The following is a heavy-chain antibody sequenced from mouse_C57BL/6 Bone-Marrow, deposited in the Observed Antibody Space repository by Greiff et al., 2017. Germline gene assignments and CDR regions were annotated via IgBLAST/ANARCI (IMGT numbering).Heavy chain of an antibody. V-gene: IGHV1-81*01. CDR1: GYTFTSYG. J-gene: IGHJ3*01. D-gene: IGHD1-1*01. CDR3: ARGRITTVVAPFAY. Sequence: QVQLKESGAELARPGASVKLSCKASGYTFTSYGISWVKQRTGQGLEWIGEIYPRSGNTYYNEKFKGKATLTADKSSSTAYMELRSLTSEDSAVYFWARGRITTVVAPFAYWGQGTLVTVSA. CDR2: IYPRSGNT.